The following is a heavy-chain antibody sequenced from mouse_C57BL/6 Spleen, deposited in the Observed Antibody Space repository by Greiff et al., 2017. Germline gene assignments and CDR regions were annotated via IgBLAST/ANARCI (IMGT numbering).Heavy chain of an antibody. Sequence: QVQLQQSGAELVKPGASVKISCKASGYAFSSYWMNWVKQRPGKGLEWLGQIYPGDGDTNYNGKFKGKATLTADTSSSTAYMQLSSLTSEESAVYFWAEGEYYYGSSYWYFDVWGTGTTVTVSS. CDR3: AEGEYYYGSSYWYFDV. J-gene: IGHJ1*03. CDR2: IYPGDGDT. CDR1: GYAFSSYW. D-gene: IGHD1-1*01. V-gene: IGHV1-80*01.